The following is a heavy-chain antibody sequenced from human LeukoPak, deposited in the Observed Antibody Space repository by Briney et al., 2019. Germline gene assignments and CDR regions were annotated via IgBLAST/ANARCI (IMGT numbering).Heavy chain of an antibody. V-gene: IGHV1-3*01. J-gene: IGHJ6*02. CDR2: INAGNGNT. D-gene: IGHD2-15*01. CDR3: ARETGAHCSGGSCYYHGMDV. Sequence: ASVKVSCKTSGYTFTSYLLHWVRLAPGQRLEWMGWINAGNGNTKYSQRFQGRVTISRDTSATTAYMELSSLTSEDTAVYYCARETGAHCSGGSCYYHGMDVWGQGTTVTVSS. CDR1: GYTFTSYL.